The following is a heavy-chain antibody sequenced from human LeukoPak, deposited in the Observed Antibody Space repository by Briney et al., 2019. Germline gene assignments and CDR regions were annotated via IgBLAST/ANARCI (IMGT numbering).Heavy chain of an antibody. V-gene: IGHV3-49*04. Sequence: GGPLRLSCTASGFTFGDYAMSWVRQAPGKGLEWVGFIRSRAYGGTTEYAASVKGRFTISREDSKSIAYLQMNSLKTEDTAVYYCIRVSMIVVVTPYYFDYWGQGTLVTVSS. CDR2: IRSRAYGGTT. D-gene: IGHD3-22*01. J-gene: IGHJ4*02. CDR3: IRVSMIVVVTPYYFDY. CDR1: GFTFGDYA.